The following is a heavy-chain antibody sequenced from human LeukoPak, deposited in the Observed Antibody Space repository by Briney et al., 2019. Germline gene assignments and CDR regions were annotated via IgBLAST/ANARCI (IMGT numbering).Heavy chain of an antibody. J-gene: IGHJ4*02. Sequence: GGSLRLSCAASGSTFSGSAMHWVRQASGKGLEWVGRIRSKANSYATAYAASVKGRFTISRDDSKNTAYLQMNSLKTEDTAVYYCTGTDVRTYYYDTADYWGQGTLVTVSS. CDR2: IRSKANSYAT. CDR1: GSTFSGSA. D-gene: IGHD3-22*01. CDR3: TGTDVRTYYYDTADY. V-gene: IGHV3-73*01.